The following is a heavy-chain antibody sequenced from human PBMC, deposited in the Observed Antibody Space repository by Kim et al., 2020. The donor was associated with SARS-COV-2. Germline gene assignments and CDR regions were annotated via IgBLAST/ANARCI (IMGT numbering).Heavy chain of an antibody. Sequence: YAQKLQGRVTMNTDTSTSTAYMELRSLRSDDTAVYYCARDPMSPLGNSDYWGQGTLVTVSS. J-gene: IGHJ4*02. D-gene: IGHD3-22*01. V-gene: IGHV1-18*01. CDR3: ARDPMSPLGNSDY.